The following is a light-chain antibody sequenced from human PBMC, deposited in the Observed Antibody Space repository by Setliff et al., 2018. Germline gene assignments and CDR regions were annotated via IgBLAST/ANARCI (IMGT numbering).Light chain of an antibody. CDR1: SSDVGSYNL. J-gene: IGLJ1*01. V-gene: IGLV2-23*02. Sequence: QSVLAQPASVSGSPGQSITISCTGTSSDVGSYNLVSWYQQHPGKAPKLMIYEVSKRPSGVPNRFSGSKSGNTASLTISGLQAEDEADYYCCSYAGSPYVFGTGTKV. CDR2: EVS. CDR3: CSYAGSPYV.